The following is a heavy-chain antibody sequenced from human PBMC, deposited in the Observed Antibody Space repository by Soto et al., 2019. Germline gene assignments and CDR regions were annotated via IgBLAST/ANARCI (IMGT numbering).Heavy chain of an antibody. Sequence: ASVKVSCKASGYTFTGYYMHGVRQAPGQGLEWMGWINPNSGGTNYAQKFQGRVTMTRETSISTAYMELSRLISDDTAVDYCARGLHTAMPSDYWGRGTLVTVSS. V-gene: IGHV1-2*02. CDR1: GYTFTGYY. CDR2: INPNSGGT. J-gene: IGHJ4*02. CDR3: ARGLHTAMPSDY. D-gene: IGHD5-18*01.